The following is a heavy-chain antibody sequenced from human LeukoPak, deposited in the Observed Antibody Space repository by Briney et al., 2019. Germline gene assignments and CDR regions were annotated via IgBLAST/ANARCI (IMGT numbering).Heavy chain of an antibody. V-gene: IGHV1-46*03. D-gene: IGHD3-22*01. CDR3: ARVGHYYDSSGYRFDP. J-gene: IGHJ5*02. CDR1: GYTFTSYY. Sequence: ASVKVSCKASGYTFTSYYMHWVRQAPGQGLEWMGIINPSGGTTSYAQKFQGRVTMTRDTSTSTVYMELSSLRSEDTAVYYCARVGHYYDSSGYRFDPWGQGTLVTVSS. CDR2: INPSGGTT.